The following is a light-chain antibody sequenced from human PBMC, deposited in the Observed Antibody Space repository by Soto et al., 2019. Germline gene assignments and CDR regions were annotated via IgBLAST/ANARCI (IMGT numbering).Light chain of an antibody. CDR3: QQYNRYPRT. CDR2: AAS. J-gene: IGKJ1*01. CDR1: QGISTW. V-gene: IGKV1D-16*01. Sequence: DIQTTQFPSSLSASVGDRVNITCRASQGISTWLAWYQQKPERAPKSLIYAASRLQSGVPPRFSGSGSETDFTLTISSLQPEDFATYYCQQYNRYPRTFGQGTKVEIK.